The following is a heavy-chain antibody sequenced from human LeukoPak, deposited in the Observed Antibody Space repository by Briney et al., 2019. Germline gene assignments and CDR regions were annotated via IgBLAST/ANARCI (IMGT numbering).Heavy chain of an antibody. CDR2: INWNGGST. V-gene: IGHV3-20*04. CDR1: GFTFDDYC. Sequence: GGSLRLSCAASGFTFDDYCMSWVRQAPGKGLEWVSGINWNGGSTGYADSVKGRFTISRDNAKNSLYLQMNSLRAEDTALYYCARDSGKGYFHISFNYWGQGNLVTVSS. CDR3: ARDSGKGYFHISFNY. D-gene: IGHD1-14*01. J-gene: IGHJ4*02.